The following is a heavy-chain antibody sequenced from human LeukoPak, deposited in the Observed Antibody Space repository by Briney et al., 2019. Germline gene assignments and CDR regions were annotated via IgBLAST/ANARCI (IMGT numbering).Heavy chain of an antibody. J-gene: IGHJ3*01. CDR1: GFTFSYYS. CDR2: SNTDGTI. V-gene: IGHV3-48*02. CDR3: VRDRDYAFDF. Sequence: GGSLRLSCAASGFTFSYYSMNWVRQAPGKGLEGISYSNTDGTISYADSVKGRFTISRDNAENSLYLQMNSLRDKDTAVYFCVRDRDYAFDFWGRGTMVTVSS.